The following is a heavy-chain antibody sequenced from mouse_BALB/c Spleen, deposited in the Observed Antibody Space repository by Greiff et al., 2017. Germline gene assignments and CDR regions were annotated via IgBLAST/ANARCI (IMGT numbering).Heavy chain of an antibody. J-gene: IGHJ3*01. D-gene: IGHD2-2*01. Sequence: EVQRVESGGGLVKPGGSLKLSCAASGFTFSSYAMSWVRQTPEKRLEWVASISSGGSTYYPDSVKGRFTISRDNARNILYLQMSSLRSEDTAMYYCARDYCGYERASWFAYWGQGTLVTVSA. CDR3: ARDYCGYERASWFAY. CDR2: ISSGGST. V-gene: IGHV5-6-5*01. CDR1: GFTFSSYA.